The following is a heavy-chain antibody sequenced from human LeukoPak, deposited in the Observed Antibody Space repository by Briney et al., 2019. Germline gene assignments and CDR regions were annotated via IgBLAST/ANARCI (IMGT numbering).Heavy chain of an antibody. V-gene: IGHV1-69*13. Sequence: VASVKVSCKASGGTFSSYAISWVRQAPGQGLEWMGGIIPIFGTANYAQKFQGRVTITADESTSTAYMELSSLRSEDTAVYYCARDLDDFWTHDPWGQGTLVTVSS. CDR2: IIPIFGTA. CDR1: GGTFSSYA. J-gene: IGHJ5*02. CDR3: ARDLDDFWTHDP. D-gene: IGHD3-3*01.